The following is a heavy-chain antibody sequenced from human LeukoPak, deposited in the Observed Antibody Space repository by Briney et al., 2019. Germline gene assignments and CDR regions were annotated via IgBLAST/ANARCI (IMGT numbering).Heavy chain of an antibody. CDR2: IRPSGDNT. Sequence: PGGSLRLSCAASGFTFSSYDMTWVRQAPGRGLEWVSSIRPSGDNTYYGDSVKGRFTISRDNAKNSLYLQMNSLRAEDTAVYYCARDGTPYYSGSGSLKLSYYYYMDVWGKGTTVTISS. CDR3: ARDGTPYYSGSGSLKLSYYYYMDV. D-gene: IGHD3-10*01. V-gene: IGHV3-21*01. J-gene: IGHJ6*03. CDR1: GFTFSSYD.